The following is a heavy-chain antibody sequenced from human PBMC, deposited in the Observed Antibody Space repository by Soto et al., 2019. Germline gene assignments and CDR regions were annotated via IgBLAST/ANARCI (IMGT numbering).Heavy chain of an antibody. V-gene: IGHV4-30-2*01. J-gene: IGHJ5*02. CDR3: ARVPGP. CDR1: GGSISSGGYS. Sequence: SETLSLTCAVSGGSISSGGYSWSWIRQPPGKGLEWIGYIYHSGSTYYSPSLKSRVTISVDRSKNQFSLKLSSVTAADTAVYYCARVPGPWGQGTLVTVSS. CDR2: IYHSGST. D-gene: IGHD7-27*01.